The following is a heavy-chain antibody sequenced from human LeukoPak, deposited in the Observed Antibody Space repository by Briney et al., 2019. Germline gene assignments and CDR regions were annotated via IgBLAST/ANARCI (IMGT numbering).Heavy chain of an antibody. CDR3: ARATTVTDYFDY. CDR2: ISAYNGNT. Sequence: GASVKVSCKASGYTFTNYYMHWVRQAPGQGLEWMGWISAYNGNTNYAQKLQGRVTMTTDTSTSTAYMELRSLRSDDTAVYYCARATTVTDYFDYWGQGTLVTVSS. CDR1: GYTFTNYY. J-gene: IGHJ4*02. V-gene: IGHV1-18*04. D-gene: IGHD4-17*01.